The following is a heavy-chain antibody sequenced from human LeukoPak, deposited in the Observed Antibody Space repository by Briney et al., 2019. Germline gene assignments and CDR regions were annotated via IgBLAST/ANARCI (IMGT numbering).Heavy chain of an antibody. CDR1: GFIFISFA. Sequence: PGGSLRLSCAASGFIFISFAMSWVRQAPGKGLEWVSGFRGSDGSTDYADSVKGRFTIFRDNSKNTMYLQMTRLGADDTGVYYCAKSEQEPMNYFDYWGQGNLVIVSS. J-gene: IGHJ4*02. V-gene: IGHV3-23*01. CDR2: FRGSDGST. CDR3: AKSEQEPMNYFDY.